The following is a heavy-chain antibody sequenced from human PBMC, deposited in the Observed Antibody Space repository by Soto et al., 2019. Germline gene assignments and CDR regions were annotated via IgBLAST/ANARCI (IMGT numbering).Heavy chain of an antibody. D-gene: IGHD1-1*01. CDR1: GGSLTSHY. CDR2: ISDDGST. Sequence: PSETLSLTCTVSGGSLTSHYWGWLRQPPGQGLEFIGYISDDGSTNYNPSLKSRVTISVDTSKNQFSLKLSSVTAADTAVYYCARGYWNDVFWFDPWGQGTLVTVSS. J-gene: IGHJ5*02. CDR3: ARGYWNDVFWFDP. V-gene: IGHV4-59*11.